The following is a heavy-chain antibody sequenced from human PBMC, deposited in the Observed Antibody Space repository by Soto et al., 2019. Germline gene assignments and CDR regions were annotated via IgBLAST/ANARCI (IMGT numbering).Heavy chain of an antibody. Sequence: EVQLVESGGGLVQPGGSLRLSCAASGFRFSNNWMYWVRQAPGKGPEWVSRFNEDGSMTSHTDSVRGRFTISRDNAKNSLYLQMNSLRAEDTAVYYCVTNFRWGQGTLVTVSS. V-gene: IGHV3-74*01. CDR2: FNEDGSMT. CDR3: VTNFR. J-gene: IGHJ4*02. CDR1: GFRFSNNW.